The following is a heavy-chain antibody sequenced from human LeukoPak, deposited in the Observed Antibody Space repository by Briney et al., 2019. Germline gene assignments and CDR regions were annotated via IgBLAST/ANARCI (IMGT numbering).Heavy chain of an antibody. CDR3: ARDGAAAGYYFDY. D-gene: IGHD6-13*01. CDR2: ISSSSSYI. J-gene: IGHJ4*02. CDR1: GVTFSSYS. Sequence: GGSLRLSCAASGVTFSSYSMNWVRQAPGKGLEWVSSISSSSSYIYYADSVKGRFTISRDNAKNSLYLQMNSLRAEDTAVYYCARDGAAAGYYFDYWGQGTLVTVSS. V-gene: IGHV3-21*01.